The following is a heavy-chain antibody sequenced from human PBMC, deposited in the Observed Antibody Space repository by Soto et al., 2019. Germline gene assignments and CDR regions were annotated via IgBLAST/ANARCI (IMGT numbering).Heavy chain of an antibody. D-gene: IGHD3-10*01. Sequence: QVQLQEAGPGLVKPSQTLSLTCTVSGGSISSGGYYWNWIRQHPGKGLEWIGYINNRGSTFYNPSLRGQGTISVGTSSNQFSLKVTSVTAADTAVYYCARGTTSLAFWGQGLLVTVSS. J-gene: IGHJ4*02. CDR1: GGSISSGGYY. CDR3: ARGTTSLAF. CDR2: INNRGST. V-gene: IGHV4-31*01.